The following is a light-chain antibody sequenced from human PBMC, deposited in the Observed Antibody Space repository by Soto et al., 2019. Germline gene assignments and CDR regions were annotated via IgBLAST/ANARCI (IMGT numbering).Light chain of an antibody. CDR1: QPISGF. CDR2: GAS. J-gene: IGKJ1*01. V-gene: IGKV1-5*01. Sequence: DIQMTQFPSTLSATVGDSVTITCRASQPISGFLAWYQQKPGKAPKVLSHGASTLETGVPARFSASGSGTEFTHTISSLQPDDFATYYCQQYNRLWTFGQGTKVEVK. CDR3: QQYNRLWT.